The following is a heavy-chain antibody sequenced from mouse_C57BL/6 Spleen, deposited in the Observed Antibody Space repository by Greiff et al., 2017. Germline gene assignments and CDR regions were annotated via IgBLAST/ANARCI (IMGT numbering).Heavy chain of an antibody. V-gene: IGHV1-82*01. D-gene: IGHD2-5*01. CDR3: ARAYSNYVDY. J-gene: IGHJ2*01. CDR1: GYAFSSSW. CDR2: IYPGDGDT. Sequence: QVQLQQSGPELVKPGASVKISCKASGYAFSSSWMNWVKQRPGQGLEWIGRIYPGDGDTNYNGKFKGKATLTADKSSSTAYMQLSSLTSEDSAVYFCARAYSNYVDYWGQGTTLTVSS.